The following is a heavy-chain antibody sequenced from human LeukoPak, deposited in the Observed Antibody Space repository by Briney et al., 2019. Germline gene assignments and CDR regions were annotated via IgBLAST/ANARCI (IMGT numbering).Heavy chain of an antibody. V-gene: IGHV4-39*07. CDR1: GGSISSSSCY. CDR2: IYYSGST. J-gene: IGHJ4*02. Sequence: SETLSLTCTVSGGSISSSSCYWGWIRQPPGKGLEWIGSIYYSGSTYYNPSLKSRVTISVDTSKSQFSLKLSSVTAADTAVYYCARGGDYVWGSYPFDYWGQGTLVTVSS. CDR3: ARGGDYVWGSYPFDY. D-gene: IGHD3-16*02.